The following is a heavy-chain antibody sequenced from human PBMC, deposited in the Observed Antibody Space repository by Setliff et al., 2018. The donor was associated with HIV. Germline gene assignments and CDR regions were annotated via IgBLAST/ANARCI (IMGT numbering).Heavy chain of an antibody. D-gene: IGHD3-10*01. Sequence: ASVKVSCKVSGYTLTELSMHWVRQAPGKGLEWMVGFDPEDGETIYAQKFQGRVTMTEDTSTDTAYMELSSLRSEDTAVYYCATYGESGGWSRGFDYWGQGTLVTVSS. CDR1: GYTLTELS. CDR2: FDPEDGET. V-gene: IGHV1-24*01. CDR3: ATYGESGGWSRGFDY. J-gene: IGHJ4*02.